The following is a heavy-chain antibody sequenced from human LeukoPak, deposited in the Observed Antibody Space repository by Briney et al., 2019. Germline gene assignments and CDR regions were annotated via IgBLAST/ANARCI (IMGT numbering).Heavy chain of an antibody. CDR3: ARDRFDYYGSGIYYRRGGVYYFDY. V-gene: IGHV4-4*07. J-gene: IGHJ4*02. CDR2: IYTSGST. D-gene: IGHD3-10*01. CDR1: GGSISSYY. Sequence: SETLSLTCTVSGGSISSYYWSWIRQPAGKGLEWIGRIYTSGSTNYNPSLKSRVTMSVDTSKNQFSLKLSSVTAADTAVYYCARDRFDYYGSGIYYRRGGVYYFDYWGQGTLVTVSS.